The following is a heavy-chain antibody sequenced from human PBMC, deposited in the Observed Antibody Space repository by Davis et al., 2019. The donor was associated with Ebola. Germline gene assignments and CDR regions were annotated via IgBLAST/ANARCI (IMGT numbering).Heavy chain of an antibody. CDR2: IYHSGST. J-gene: IGHJ4*02. CDR3: ARVLGNGDLLLDY. CDR1: GGSVSSGTNY. Sequence: GSLRLSCTVSGGSVSSGTNYWSWIRQPPGTGLEWIGYIYHSGSTIYNPSLKSRVTISMDTSKNQFSLKLSSVTAADTALYYCARVLGNGDLLLDYWGQGTLVTVSS. D-gene: IGHD4-17*01. V-gene: IGHV4-61*01.